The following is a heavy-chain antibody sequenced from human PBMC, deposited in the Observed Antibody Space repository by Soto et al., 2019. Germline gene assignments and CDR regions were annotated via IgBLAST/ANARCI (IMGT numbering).Heavy chain of an antibody. V-gene: IGHV4-4*07. CDR3: ARDGAYYDFWSGPRNYYYYYGMDV. D-gene: IGHD3-3*01. Sequence: QVQLQESGPGLVKPSETLSLTCTVSGGSISSYYWSWIRQPAGKGLEWIGRIYTSGSTNYNPSLKSRVTMSVDTSKNQFSLKLSSVTAADTAVYYCARDGAYYDFWSGPRNYYYYYGMDVWGQGTTVTVSS. J-gene: IGHJ6*02. CDR1: GGSISSYY. CDR2: IYTSGST.